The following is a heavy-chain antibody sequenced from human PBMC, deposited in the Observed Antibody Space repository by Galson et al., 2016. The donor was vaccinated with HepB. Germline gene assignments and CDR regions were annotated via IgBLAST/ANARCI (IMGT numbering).Heavy chain of an antibody. Sequence: SLRLSCAASGFTFSSYAMHWVRQASGKGLEWVAVISYDGSNKYYADSVKGRFTISRDNSKNTLYLQMNSLRAEDTAVYYCARDGDYSYYYYYMDVWGKGTTVTVSS. CDR3: ARDGDYSYYYYYMDV. CDR2: ISYDGSNK. D-gene: IGHD4-17*01. J-gene: IGHJ6*03. CDR1: GFTFSSYA. V-gene: IGHV3-30-3*01.